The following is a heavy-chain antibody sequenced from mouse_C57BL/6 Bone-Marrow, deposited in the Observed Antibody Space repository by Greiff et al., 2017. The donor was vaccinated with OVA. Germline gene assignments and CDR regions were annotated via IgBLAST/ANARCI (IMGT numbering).Heavy chain of an antibody. Sequence: VQLKESGAELVRPGASVKLSCTASGFNIKDDYMHWVKQRPEQGLEWIGWIDPENGDTEYASKFQGKATITADTSSNTAYLQLSSLTSEDTAVYYCTTYYYYGSSFYWYFDVWGTGTTVTVSS. CDR1: GFNIKDDY. CDR2: IDPENGDT. V-gene: IGHV14-4*01. J-gene: IGHJ1*03. D-gene: IGHD1-1*01. CDR3: TTYYYYGSSFYWYFDV.